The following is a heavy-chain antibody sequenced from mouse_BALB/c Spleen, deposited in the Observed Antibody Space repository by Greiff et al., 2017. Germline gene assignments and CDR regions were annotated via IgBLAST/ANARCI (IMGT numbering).Heavy chain of an antibody. V-gene: IGHV5-6-4*01. J-gene: IGHJ4*01. CDR2: ISSGGSYT. Sequence: EVQGVESGGGLVKPGGSLKLSCAASGFTFSSYTMSWVRQTPEKRLEWVATISSGGSYTYYPDSVKGRFTISRDNAKSTLYLQMSSLKSEDTAMYYCTRDGGCNYEGNAMDYWGQGTSVTVSS. CDR3: TRDGGCNYEGNAMDY. D-gene: IGHD2-1*01. CDR1: GFTFSSYT.